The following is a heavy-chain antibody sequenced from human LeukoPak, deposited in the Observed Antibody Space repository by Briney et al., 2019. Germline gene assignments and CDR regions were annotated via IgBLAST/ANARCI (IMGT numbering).Heavy chain of an antibody. J-gene: IGHJ4*02. CDR2: IYHSGST. V-gene: IGHV4-4*02. Sequence: SGILSLTCAVSGGSISSSNWWSWVRQPPGKGLEWIGEIYHSGSTNYNPSLKSRVTISVDKSKNQFSLKLSSVTAADTAVYYCARDSDRYCTNGVCYTHPYFDYWGQGTLVTVSS. D-gene: IGHD2-8*01. CDR1: GGSISSSNW. CDR3: ARDSDRYCTNGVCYTHPYFDY.